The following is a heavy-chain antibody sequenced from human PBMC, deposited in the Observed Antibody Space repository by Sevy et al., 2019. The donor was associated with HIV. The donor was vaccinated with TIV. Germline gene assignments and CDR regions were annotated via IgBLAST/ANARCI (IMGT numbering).Heavy chain of an antibody. D-gene: IGHD3-9*01. J-gene: IGHJ4*02. CDR3: AKDMHTYYDILTGYSDY. Sequence: GGSLRLSCAASGFTFSSYAMSWVRQAPGKGLEWVSAISGSGGSTYYADSVKGRFTISRDNSKNTLYLQMNSLRAEDTAVYYCAKDMHTYYDILTGYSDYWGQGTLVTVSS. CDR2: ISGSGGST. CDR1: GFTFSSYA. V-gene: IGHV3-23*01.